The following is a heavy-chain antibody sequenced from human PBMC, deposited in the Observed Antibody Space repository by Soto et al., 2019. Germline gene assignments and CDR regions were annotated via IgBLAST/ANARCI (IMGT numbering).Heavy chain of an antibody. V-gene: IGHV3-21*01. CDR1: GFTFSSYS. CDR3: ASSLRPTAMVTSGY. J-gene: IGHJ4*02. CDR2: ISSSSSYI. D-gene: IGHD5-18*01. Sequence: EVPLVESGGGLVKPGGSLRLSCAASGFTFSSYSMNWVRQAPGKGLEWVSSISSSSSYIYYADSVKGRFTISRDNAKNSLYLQMNSLRAEDTAVYYCASSLRPTAMVTSGYWGQGTLVTVSS.